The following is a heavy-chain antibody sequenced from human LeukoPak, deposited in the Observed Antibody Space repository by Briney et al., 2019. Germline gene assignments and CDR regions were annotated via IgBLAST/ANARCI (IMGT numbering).Heavy chain of an antibody. Sequence: PGGSLRLSCAASGFTFSSYSMNWVRQAPGKGLEWVSSISSSSSYIYYADSVKGRFTISRDNAKNSLYPQMNSLRAEDTAVYYCARPLSSGRDYWGQGTLVTVSS. J-gene: IGHJ4*02. CDR1: GFTFSSYS. D-gene: IGHD6-19*01. CDR2: ISSSSSYI. CDR3: ARPLSSGRDY. V-gene: IGHV3-21*01.